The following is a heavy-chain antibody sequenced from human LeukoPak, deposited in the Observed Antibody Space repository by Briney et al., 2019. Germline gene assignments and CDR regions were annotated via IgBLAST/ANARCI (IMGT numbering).Heavy chain of an antibody. CDR2: MNPNSGNT. Sequence: ASLKVSCKASGYTFTSYDIIWVRQATGQGLEWMGWMNPNSGNTGYAQKFQGRVTMTTDTSTTTAYMDLRSLSSDDTAVYYCGRVDMATTKDYWGQGTLVTVSS. J-gene: IGHJ4*02. V-gene: IGHV1-8*01. CDR1: GYTFTSYD. D-gene: IGHD5-24*01. CDR3: GRVDMATTKDY.